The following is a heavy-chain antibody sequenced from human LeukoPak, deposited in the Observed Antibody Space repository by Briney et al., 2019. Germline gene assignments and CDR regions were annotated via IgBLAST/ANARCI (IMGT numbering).Heavy chain of an antibody. Sequence: ASVKVSCKVSGYTLTELSMHWVRQAPGKGLEWMGGFDPEDGETIYAQKFQGRVTITEDTSTDKAYMELSSLRSEDTAVYYCATVYLRWELLRGFDYWGQGTLVTVSS. CDR2: FDPEDGET. J-gene: IGHJ4*02. CDR1: GYTLTELS. CDR3: ATVYLRWELLRGFDY. D-gene: IGHD1-26*01. V-gene: IGHV1-24*01.